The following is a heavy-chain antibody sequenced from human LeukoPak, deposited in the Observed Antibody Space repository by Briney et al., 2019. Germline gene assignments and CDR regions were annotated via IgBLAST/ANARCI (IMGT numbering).Heavy chain of an antibody. D-gene: IGHD6-13*01. V-gene: IGHV3-23*01. CDR2: ISGGSGNI. CDR3: AKDDRGSNWWCFDL. CDR1: GFTFSNYA. J-gene: IGHJ2*01. Sequence: GGSLRLSCSVSGFTFSNYAMHWVRQAPGKGLEWVSLISGGSGNIYYVDSVKGRFTISRDNSKNTLYVQMNSLRPEDAAVYYCAKDDRGSNWWCFDLWGRGTLVTVSS.